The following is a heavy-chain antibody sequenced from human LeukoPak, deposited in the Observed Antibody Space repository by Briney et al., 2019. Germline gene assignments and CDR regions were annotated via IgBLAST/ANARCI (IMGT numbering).Heavy chain of an antibody. J-gene: IGHJ6*03. Sequence: AASVKVSCKASGYTFTGYYLHWVRQAPGQGLEWMGWINPNTAGTNYAQKFLGGVTLTWDTSISTAYMELNRLTSDDTAVYYCATSAGDYRAGHYYYMGVWGKGTSVTVSS. D-gene: IGHD4-11*01. V-gene: IGHV1-2*02. CDR2: INPNTAGT. CDR1: GYTFTGYY. CDR3: ATSAGDYRAGHYYYMGV.